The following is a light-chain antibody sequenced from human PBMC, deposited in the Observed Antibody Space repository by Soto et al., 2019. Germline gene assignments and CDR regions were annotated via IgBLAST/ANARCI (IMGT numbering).Light chain of an antibody. CDR3: QQLHGYPIT. V-gene: IGKV1-12*01. CDR2: AAS. J-gene: IGKJ5*01. CDR1: QTISSW. Sequence: DIQMTQSPSSVSTSVVDRVTITCRASQTISSWLAWYQQKPGKAPKLLIYAASNFQSGVPSRFSGSGSGTHFTLTISSLQPEDFATYYCQQLHGYPITFGQGTRLENK.